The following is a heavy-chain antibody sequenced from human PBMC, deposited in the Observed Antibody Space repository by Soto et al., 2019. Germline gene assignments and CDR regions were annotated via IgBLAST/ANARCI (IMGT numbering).Heavy chain of an antibody. V-gene: IGHV3-33*01. D-gene: IGHD4-17*01. Sequence: QVQLVEPGGGVVQPGRSLRLSCAASGFTFSSYGMHWVRQAPGKGLEWVAVIWYDGSNKYYADSVKGRFTISRDNSKNTLYLQMNSLRAEDTAVYYCARDIGMTTVTSYYFDYWGQGTLVTVSS. J-gene: IGHJ4*02. CDR2: IWYDGSNK. CDR1: GFTFSSYG. CDR3: ARDIGMTTVTSYYFDY.